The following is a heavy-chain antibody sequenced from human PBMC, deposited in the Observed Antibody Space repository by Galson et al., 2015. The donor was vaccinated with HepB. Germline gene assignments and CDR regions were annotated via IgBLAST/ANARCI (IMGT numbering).Heavy chain of an antibody. Sequence: CAISGDSVSSHSAAWNWIRQSPSRGLEWLGRTYYRSKWYNDYAVSVKSRITINPDTSKNQFSLQLNSVTPEDTAVYYCARAPLSGGGYSSGWHAFDIWGQGTVVTDSS. D-gene: IGHD6-19*01. J-gene: IGHJ3*02. CDR2: TYYRSKWYN. CDR1: GDSVSSHSAA. V-gene: IGHV6-1*01. CDR3: ARAPLSGGGYSSGWHAFDI.